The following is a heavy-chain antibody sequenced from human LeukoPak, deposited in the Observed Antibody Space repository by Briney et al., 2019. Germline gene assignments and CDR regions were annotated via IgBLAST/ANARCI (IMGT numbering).Heavy chain of an antibody. CDR2: FYISGST. V-gene: IGHV4-4*07. J-gene: IGHJ4*02. Sequence: PSETLSLTCTVSGVSISSYYWSWIRQPAGKGLDGIGRFYISGSTNDTPSLKSRVTMSVDPSKKQFSLRLNSVTAADTAVYYCARDFLLQSEGLFDYWGQGTLVTVSS. CDR3: ARDFLLQSEGLFDY. D-gene: IGHD3-3*01. CDR1: GVSISSYY.